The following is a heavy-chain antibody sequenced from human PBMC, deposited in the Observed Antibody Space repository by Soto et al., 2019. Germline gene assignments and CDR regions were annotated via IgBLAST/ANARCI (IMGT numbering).Heavy chain of an antibody. D-gene: IGHD1-7*01. CDR3: ARGQRGRLELSFDY. J-gene: IGHJ4*02. CDR1: GESFSDYY. Sequence: SETLSLTCAVYGESFSDYYWTWIRQPPGKGLEWIREVSHSGRTSYKPSLKSRVTISADMSKNQFSLRLTSVTAADTALYYCARGQRGRLELSFDYWGQGTVVTVS. V-gene: IGHV4-34*01. CDR2: VSHSGRT.